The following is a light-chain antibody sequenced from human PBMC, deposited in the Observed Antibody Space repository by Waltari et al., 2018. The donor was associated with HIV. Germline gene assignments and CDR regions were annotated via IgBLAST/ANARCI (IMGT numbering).Light chain of an antibody. CDR1: QTVNHN. J-gene: IGKJ1*01. Sequence: ERVMTQSPVTLSVSPGERATLSCRASQTVNHNLAWYQQKPGQAPRLLIYDASTRATGIPARFSGSGSGTGFTLTISSLQSEDFAVYYCQHYNNWPLAFGQGTKVEIK. CDR2: DAS. V-gene: IGKV3-15*01. CDR3: QHYNNWPLA.